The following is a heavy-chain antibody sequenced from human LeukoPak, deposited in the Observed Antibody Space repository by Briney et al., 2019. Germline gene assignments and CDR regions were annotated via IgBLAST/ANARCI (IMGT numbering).Heavy chain of an antibody. CDR1: GFTFTTYA. CDR2: ISGSGGST. J-gene: IGHJ3*01. CDR3: AKTGSGYLYDAFDV. V-gene: IGHV3-23*01. Sequence: GGSLRLSCAASGFTFTTYAMSWVRQAPRKGLECVSTISGSGGSTYFAASVKGRFTISRDNSKNTLYLQMNSLRAEDTAVYYCAKTGSGYLYDAFDVWGQGTMVTVSS. D-gene: IGHD3-22*01.